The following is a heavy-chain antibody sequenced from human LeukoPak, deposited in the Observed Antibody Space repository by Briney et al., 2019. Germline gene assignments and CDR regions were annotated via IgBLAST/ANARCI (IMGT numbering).Heavy chain of an antibody. Sequence: SETLSLTCAVYGGSFSGYYWSWIRQPPGKGLEWIGEINHSGSTNYNPSLNSRVTISVDTSKNQFSLKLSSVTAADTAVYYCARHLVGATSIIWGRRDTADYWGQGTLVTVSS. D-gene: IGHD1-26*01. CDR2: INHSGST. J-gene: IGHJ4*02. V-gene: IGHV4-34*01. CDR1: GGSFSGYY. CDR3: ARHLVGATSIIWGRRDTADY.